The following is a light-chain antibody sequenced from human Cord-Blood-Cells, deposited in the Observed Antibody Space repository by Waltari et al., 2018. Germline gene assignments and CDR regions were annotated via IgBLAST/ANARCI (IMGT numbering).Light chain of an antibody. CDR1: QGISNY. Sequence: DIQMTPSPSSLSAPEGDRVTITCRASQGISNYLAWYQQKPGKGPKLLIYAASTLQSGVPSRFSGIGSGTDFTLTISSLQPEDVASYYCQKYNSAPLTFGAGTKVEIK. CDR3: QKYNSAPLT. V-gene: IGKV1-27*01. CDR2: AAS. J-gene: IGKJ4*01.